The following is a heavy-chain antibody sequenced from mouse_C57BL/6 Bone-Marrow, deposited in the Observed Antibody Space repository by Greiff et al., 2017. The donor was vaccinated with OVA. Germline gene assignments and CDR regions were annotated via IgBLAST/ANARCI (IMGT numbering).Heavy chain of an antibody. CDR1: GFTFSDYG. D-gene: IGHD2-12*01. J-gene: IGHJ1*03. V-gene: IGHV5-17*01. Sequence: EVQVVESGGVLVKPGGSLKLSCAASGFTFSDYGMHWVRQAPEKGLEWVAYISSGSSTNYYAATVKGRFTISSDNDKNTLFLQMTSLRAEDTAMYYCAICYDGGYVDVWGTGTTVTVSS. CDR3: AICYDGGYVDV. CDR2: ISSGSSTN.